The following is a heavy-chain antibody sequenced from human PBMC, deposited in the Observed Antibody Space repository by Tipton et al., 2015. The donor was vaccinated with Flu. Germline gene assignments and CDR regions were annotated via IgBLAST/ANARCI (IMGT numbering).Heavy chain of an antibody. D-gene: IGHD3-10*01. CDR1: GGSFSGYY. CDR3: ATYYYGSGTQSAFDY. V-gene: IGHV4-34*01. J-gene: IGHJ4*02. Sequence: TLSLTCPVYGGSFSGYYWSWIRQPPGKGLEWIGEINHSGSTYYSPSLKSRVTISADTSKNQFSLKLSSVTAADTAVYYCATYYYGSGTQSAFDYWGQGTLVTVSS. CDR2: INHSGST.